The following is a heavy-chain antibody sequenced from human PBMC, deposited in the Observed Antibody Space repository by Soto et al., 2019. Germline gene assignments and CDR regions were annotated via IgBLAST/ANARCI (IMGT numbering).Heavy chain of an antibody. Sequence: QVQLVQSGAEVKKPGASVKVSCKASGYTFTSYGISWVLHAPGQGLGWMGWISAYNGNTKYAQQLHGRVTMTTDTSTSTAYMERRSLRSDATAVYYCASGADGDYWGQGTLVTVSS. CDR2: ISAYNGNT. J-gene: IGHJ4*02. D-gene: IGHD3-10*01. CDR3: ASGADGDY. CDR1: GYTFTSYG. V-gene: IGHV1-18*01.